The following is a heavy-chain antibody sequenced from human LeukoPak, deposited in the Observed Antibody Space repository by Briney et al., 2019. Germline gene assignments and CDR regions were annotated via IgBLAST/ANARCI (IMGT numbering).Heavy chain of an antibody. CDR3: ARDRGITTARGVPSWFDP. V-gene: IGHV4-61*02. J-gene: IGHJ5*02. CDR1: GGSISSSNYY. Sequence: SETLSLTCTVSGGSISSSNYYWTWIRQPAGKGLEWIGRIYTTGSPSYSPSLKSRVTISVDTSTNQFSLKLTSVSAADTAVYYCARDRGITTARGVPSWFDPWGQGALVTVSS. CDR2: IYTTGSP. D-gene: IGHD3-10*01.